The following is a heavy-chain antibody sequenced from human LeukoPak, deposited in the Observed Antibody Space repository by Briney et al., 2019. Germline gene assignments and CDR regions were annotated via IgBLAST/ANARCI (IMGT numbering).Heavy chain of an antibody. J-gene: IGHJ6*03. Sequence: EASVKVSCKASGYTFTGYYMHWVRQAPGQGLEWMGWINPNSGGTNYAQKFQGRVTMTRDTSISTAYMELSRLRSDDTAVYYCATGGYCSSTYCSGYYYMDVWGKGTTVTVSS. CDR2: INPNSGGT. CDR3: ATGGYCSSTYCSGYYYMDV. V-gene: IGHV1-2*02. CDR1: GYTFTGYY. D-gene: IGHD2-2*01.